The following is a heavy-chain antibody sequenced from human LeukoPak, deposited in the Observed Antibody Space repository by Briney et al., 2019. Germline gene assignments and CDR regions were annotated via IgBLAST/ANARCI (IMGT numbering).Heavy chain of an antibody. V-gene: IGHV1-2*02. CDR1: GYTFTGYY. Sequence: GASVKVSCQTSGYTFTGYYMHWVRQAPVQGLEWMGWLNPNSGGTNYAQKFQGRVNMTRDTSISTAYMELSRLRSDDTAVYYCARGRGYCSCTSCYSLWFDPWGQGTLVTVSS. D-gene: IGHD2-2*02. CDR2: LNPNSGGT. J-gene: IGHJ5*02. CDR3: ARGRGYCSCTSCYSLWFDP.